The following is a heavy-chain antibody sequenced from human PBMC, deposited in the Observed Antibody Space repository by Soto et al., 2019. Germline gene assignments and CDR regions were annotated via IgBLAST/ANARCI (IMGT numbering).Heavy chain of an antibody. D-gene: IGHD6-6*01. Sequence: PGGSLRLSCAASGFTFSSYAMSWVRQSPGKGLEWVSAISGSGGSTYYADSVKGRFTISRDNSKNTLYLQMNSLRAEDTAVYYCARHSSIAARRYFDYWGQGTLVTVSS. V-gene: IGHV3-23*01. CDR3: ARHSSIAARRYFDY. CDR2: ISGSGGST. J-gene: IGHJ4*02. CDR1: GFTFSSYA.